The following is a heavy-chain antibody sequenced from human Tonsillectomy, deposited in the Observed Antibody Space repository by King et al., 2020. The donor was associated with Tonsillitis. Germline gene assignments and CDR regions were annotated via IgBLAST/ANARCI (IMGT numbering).Heavy chain of an antibody. V-gene: IGHV1-2*02. D-gene: IGHD1-1*01. CDR3: AGVAINPLQHYYYGMDV. CDR1: GYTFTGYY. CDR2: INPNSGGT. Sequence: QLVHSGAEVKKPGASVKVSCKASGYTFTGYYIHWVRQAPGQGLEWMGWINPNSGGTNYAQKFQGRVTMTRDTSISTAYMELSRLRSDDTAVYYCAGVAINPLQHYYYGMDVWGQGTTVTVSS. J-gene: IGHJ6*02.